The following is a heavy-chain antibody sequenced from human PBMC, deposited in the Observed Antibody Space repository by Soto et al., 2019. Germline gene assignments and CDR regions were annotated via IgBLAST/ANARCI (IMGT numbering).Heavy chain of an antibody. CDR3: ARERDCGGDCYYFDY. Sequence: QVQLVQSGAEVKKPGSSVKVSCKASGGTFSSYTISWVRQAPGQGLEWMGRIIPILGIANYAQKFQGRVTITADKSTRTAYMELSRLRSEDTAVYYGARERDCGGDCYYFDYWGQGTLVTVSS. J-gene: IGHJ4*02. CDR2: IIPILGIA. D-gene: IGHD2-21*02. CDR1: GGTFSSYT. V-gene: IGHV1-69*08.